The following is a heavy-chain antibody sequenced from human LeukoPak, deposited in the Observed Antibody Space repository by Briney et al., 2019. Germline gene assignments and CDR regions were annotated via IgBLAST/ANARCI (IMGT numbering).Heavy chain of an antibody. CDR3: ARENVLLWFGELLGNWFDP. D-gene: IGHD3-10*01. J-gene: IGHJ5*02. Sequence: SETLSLTCAVYGGSFSGYYWSWIRQPPGKGLEWIGEINHSGSTNYNPSLKSRVTISVDTSKNQFSLKLSSVTAADTAVYYCARENVLLWFGELLGNWFDPWGQGTLVTVYS. CDR2: INHSGST. V-gene: IGHV4-34*01. CDR1: GGSFSGYY.